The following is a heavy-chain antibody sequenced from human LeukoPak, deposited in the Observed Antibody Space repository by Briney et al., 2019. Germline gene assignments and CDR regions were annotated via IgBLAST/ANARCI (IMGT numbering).Heavy chain of an antibody. CDR3: TRAVGLGPGAHFDQ. Sequence: SETLSLTCTVSGGSMKTFYWSWIRQPAGKGLEWVGRIFSRGTTNYNPSLKSRVTVSLDTSKNQFSLKLSSVTAADTAVYYCTRAVGLGPGAHFDQWGQGALVIVSS. V-gene: IGHV4-4*07. J-gene: IGHJ4*02. CDR1: GGSMKTFY. D-gene: IGHD1-26*01. CDR2: IFSRGTT.